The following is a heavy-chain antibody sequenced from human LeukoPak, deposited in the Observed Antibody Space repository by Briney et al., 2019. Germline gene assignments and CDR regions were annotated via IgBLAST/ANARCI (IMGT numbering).Heavy chain of an antibody. CDR2: ISYDGSNK. J-gene: IGHJ6*03. CDR3: ARDPKLPRGGYMDV. Sequence: GGSLRLSCAASGFTFSSYAMHWVRQAPGKGLEWVAVISYDGSNKYYADSVKGRFTISRDNSKNTLYLQMNSLRAEDTAVYYCARDPKLPRGGYMDVWGKGTTVTVSS. CDR1: GFTFSSYA. V-gene: IGHV3-30*04.